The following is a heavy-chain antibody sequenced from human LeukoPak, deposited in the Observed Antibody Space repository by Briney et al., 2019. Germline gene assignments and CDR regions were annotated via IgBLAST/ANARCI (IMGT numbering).Heavy chain of an antibody. CDR3: ARGWGSGYLDY. V-gene: IGHV4-34*01. CDR1: GGSFSGYY. J-gene: IGHJ4*02. Sequence: SETLSLTCAVYGGSFSGYYWSWIRQPPGKGLEWIGEINHSGSTNYNPSLKSRVTISVDTSKNQFSLKLSSVTAADTAVYYCARGWGSGYLDYWGQGTPVTVSS. CDR2: INHSGST. D-gene: IGHD3-16*01.